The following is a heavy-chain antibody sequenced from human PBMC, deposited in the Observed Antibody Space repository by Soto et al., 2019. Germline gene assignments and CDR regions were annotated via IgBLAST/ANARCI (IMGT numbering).Heavy chain of an antibody. CDR1: GFTFSSYA. V-gene: IGHV3-30-3*01. Sequence: QVQLVESGGGVVQPGRSLRLSCAASGFTFSSYAMHWVRQAPGKGLEWVAVISYDGSNKYYADSVKGRFTISRDNSKNTLYLPINGLRSEDTAVYYCARDGGVVVTAFPCDYWIQGTLVTVSS. D-gene: IGHD2-21*02. CDR2: ISYDGSNK. J-gene: IGHJ4*02. CDR3: ARDGGVVVTAFPCDY.